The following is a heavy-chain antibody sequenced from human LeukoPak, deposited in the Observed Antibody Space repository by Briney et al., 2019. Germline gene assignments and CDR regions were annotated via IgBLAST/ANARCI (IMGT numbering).Heavy chain of an antibody. Sequence: PSETLTLTCTVSGGSISSCGKFWVWIRQPPGKGLVWIGSVSYSESSYYDSSLRSLATICGDTTKTLYSLKQSFMTAAATVVYYCARLTPYSGSPFGNYWGQATLVTVSS. CDR1: GGSISSCGKF. D-gene: IGHD1-26*01. CDR2: VSYSESS. J-gene: IGHJ4*02. V-gene: IGHV4-39*01. CDR3: ARLTPYSGSPFGNY.